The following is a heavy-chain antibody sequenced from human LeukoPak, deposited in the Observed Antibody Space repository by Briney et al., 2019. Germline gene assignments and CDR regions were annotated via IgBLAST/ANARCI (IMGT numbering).Heavy chain of an antibody. Sequence: ASVKVSCKASVYTFIGYQMHWVRQAPGQGLEWMGRINPNTGGTNYAQQFEGRVTMTRDTSISTAYMELSSLTSDDTAVYYCARDFHGNYEGWFDPWGQGTLVTVSS. V-gene: IGHV1-2*02. D-gene: IGHD4-17*01. CDR2: INPNTGGT. J-gene: IGHJ5*02. CDR1: VYTFIGYQ. CDR3: ARDFHGNYEGWFDP.